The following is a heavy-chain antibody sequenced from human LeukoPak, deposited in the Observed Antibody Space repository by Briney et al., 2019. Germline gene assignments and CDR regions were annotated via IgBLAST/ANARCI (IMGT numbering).Heavy chain of an antibody. CDR2: INHSGST. CDR3: AREGSGSFDY. V-gene: IGHV4-34*01. Sequence: PSETLSLTCAVYGGSFSGYYWSWIRQPPGKGLEWIGEINHSGSTNYNPSLKSRVTISVDTSKNQFSLKLSSVTAADTAVYHCAREGSGSFDYWGQGTLVTVSS. D-gene: IGHD1-26*01. J-gene: IGHJ4*02. CDR1: GGSFSGYY.